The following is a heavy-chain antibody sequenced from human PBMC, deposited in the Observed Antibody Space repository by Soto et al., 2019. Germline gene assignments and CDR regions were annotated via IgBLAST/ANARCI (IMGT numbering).Heavy chain of an antibody. V-gene: IGHV3-30-3*01. CDR1: GFTFSSYA. CDR3: ARGGYGGKPLDY. Sequence: QVQLVESGGGVVQPGRSLRLSCAASGFTFSSYAMHWVRQAPGKGLEWVAVISYDGSNKYYADSVKGRSTTPRDNSKNTLYLQMNSLSAADTAVYYCARGGYGGKPLDYWGQGTLVTFSS. J-gene: IGHJ4*02. CDR2: ISYDGSNK. D-gene: IGHD5-18*01.